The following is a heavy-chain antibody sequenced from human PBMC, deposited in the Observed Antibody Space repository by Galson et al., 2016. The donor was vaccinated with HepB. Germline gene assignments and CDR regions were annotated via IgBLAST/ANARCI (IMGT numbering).Heavy chain of an antibody. D-gene: IGHD3-10*01. J-gene: IGHJ4*02. CDR3: ASHAGSGCYSDYFPH. Sequence: SLRLSCAASGLTFSSYAMTWVRQAPGRGLEWVSTITDNGGHTYYADSVKGRFTISRDNSKNTLYLQMNSLRAEDTALDYCASHAGSGCYSDYFPHWGQGTLVTVSS. V-gene: IGHV3-23*01. CDR1: GLTFSSYA. CDR2: ITDNGGHT.